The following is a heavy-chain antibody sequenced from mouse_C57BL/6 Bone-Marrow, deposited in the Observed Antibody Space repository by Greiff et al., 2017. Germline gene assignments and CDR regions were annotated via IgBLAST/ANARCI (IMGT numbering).Heavy chain of an antibody. Sequence: QVQLQQPGAELVKPGASVKLSCKASGYTFTSYWMQWVKQRPGQGLEWIGEIDPSDSYTNYNQKFKGKATLTVDTSSSTAYMQLSRLTSEDSAVYYCARGVPERDYWGQGTTLTVSS. CDR2: IDPSDSYT. CDR1: GYTFTSYW. D-gene: IGHD2-14*01. CDR3: ARGVPERDY. V-gene: IGHV1-50*01. J-gene: IGHJ2*01.